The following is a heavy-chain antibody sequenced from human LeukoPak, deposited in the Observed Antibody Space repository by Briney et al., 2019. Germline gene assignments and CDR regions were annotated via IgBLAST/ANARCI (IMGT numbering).Heavy chain of an antibody. CDR3: TRKGSQWDFLVDY. D-gene: IGHD2/OR15-2a*01. Sequence: SETLSLTCTVSGASISGSGYYWGWIRQPPGKGLEWIGSIYSSGSTYYNASLQSRVTISIETSKNQISLRLNSVTAEDTAVYYCTRKGSQWDFLVDYWGQGTRVAVSP. CDR2: IYSSGST. V-gene: IGHV4-39*01. CDR1: GASISGSGYY. J-gene: IGHJ4*02.